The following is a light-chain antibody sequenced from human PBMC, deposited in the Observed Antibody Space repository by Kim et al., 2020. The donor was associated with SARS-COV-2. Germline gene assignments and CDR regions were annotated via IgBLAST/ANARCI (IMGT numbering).Light chain of an antibody. Sequence: ASVGDRVTITCRASQSISSYLNWYQQKPGKAPKLLIYAASSLQSEVPSRFSGSGSGTDFTLTISSLQPEDFATYYCQQSYSTPPYTFGQGTKLEI. V-gene: IGKV1-39*01. CDR1: QSISSY. J-gene: IGKJ2*01. CDR2: AAS. CDR3: QQSYSTPPYT.